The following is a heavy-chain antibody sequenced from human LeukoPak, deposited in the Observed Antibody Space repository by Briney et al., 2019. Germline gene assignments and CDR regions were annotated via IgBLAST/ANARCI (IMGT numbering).Heavy chain of an antibody. V-gene: IGHV1-69*13. J-gene: IGHJ4*02. CDR1: GGTFISYA. CDR2: IIPIFGTA. D-gene: IGHD2-15*01. Sequence: GASVKVSCKASGGTFISYAISWVRQAPGQGLEWMGGIIPIFGTANYAQKFQGRVTITADESTSTAYMELSSLRSEDTAVYYCARDRRGYCSDGSCYLDYWGQGTLVTVSS. CDR3: ARDRRGYCSDGSCYLDY.